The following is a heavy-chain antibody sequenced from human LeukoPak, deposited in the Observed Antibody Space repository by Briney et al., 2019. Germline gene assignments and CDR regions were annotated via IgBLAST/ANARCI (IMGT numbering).Heavy chain of an antibody. CDR2: INTGNGNT. CDR3: ARDRYTYGYVPPPNWFDP. V-gene: IGHV1-3*04. Sequence: ASVNVSCKASGYTFTNYAMHWMGQAPGQRLEWMGWINTGNGNTKYSQKFQGRVTIIRDTSASTAYMELSSLRSEDTAVYYCARDRYTYGYVPPPNWFDPWGQGTLVTVSS. CDR1: GYTFTNYA. J-gene: IGHJ5*02. D-gene: IGHD5-18*01.